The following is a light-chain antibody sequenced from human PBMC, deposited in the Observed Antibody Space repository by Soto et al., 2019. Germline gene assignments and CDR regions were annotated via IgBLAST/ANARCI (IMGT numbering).Light chain of an antibody. CDR3: EQRSVSYT. CDR1: QTLANY. CDR2: DAS. J-gene: IGKJ5*01. V-gene: IGKV3-11*01. Sequence: VVTQSAATLSLSPGERATLSCRASQTLANYLAWYQQRPGQAPRLLIYDASNRATGIPARFSGSGSGTDFTLTICCLEPEDTAVYYCEQRSVSYTLGEGRRLAIK.